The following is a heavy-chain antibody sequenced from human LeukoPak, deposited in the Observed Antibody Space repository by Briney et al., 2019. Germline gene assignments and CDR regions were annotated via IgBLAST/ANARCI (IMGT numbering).Heavy chain of an antibody. J-gene: IGHJ4*02. CDR1: GGSISSSSYY. CDR3: ARFGIYGSGSYSRPYDY. Sequence: SETLSLTCTVSGGSISSSSYYWGWIRQPSGKGLEWIASIYYSGSTYYNPSLKSRVTISVDTSKNQFSLKLSSLTAADTAVYYCARFGIYGSGSYSRPYDYWGQGTLVTVSS. V-gene: IGHV4-39*01. D-gene: IGHD3-10*01. CDR2: IYYSGST.